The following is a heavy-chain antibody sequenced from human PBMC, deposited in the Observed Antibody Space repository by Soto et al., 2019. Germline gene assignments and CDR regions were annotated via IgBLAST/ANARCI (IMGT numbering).Heavy chain of an antibody. D-gene: IGHD5-18*01. Sequence: GGSLRLSCEASGFTISGCSMNWVRQAPGKGLEWLAYITIRTGNIVHADSVRGRFTISADNAENSVFLQMNSLRDEDTAVYFCVRDRDLDRDMVHADLWGQGTLVTVSS. CDR3: VRDRDLDRDMVHADL. J-gene: IGHJ4*01. V-gene: IGHV3-48*02. CDR2: ITIRTGNI. CDR1: GFTISGCS.